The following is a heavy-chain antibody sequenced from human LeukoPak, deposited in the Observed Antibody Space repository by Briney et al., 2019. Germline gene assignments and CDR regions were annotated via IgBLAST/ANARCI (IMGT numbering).Heavy chain of an antibody. CDR2: MNPNSGNT. CDR1: GYTFTSYD. CDR3: APQGGYIHFQH. D-gene: IGHD5-12*01. Sequence: ASVKVSCKASGYTFTSYDINWVRQATGQGLEWMGWMNPNSGNTGYAQKFQGRVTITADKSTSTAYMELSSLRSEDTAVYYCAPQGGYIHFQHWGQGTLVTVSS. J-gene: IGHJ1*01. V-gene: IGHV1-8*01.